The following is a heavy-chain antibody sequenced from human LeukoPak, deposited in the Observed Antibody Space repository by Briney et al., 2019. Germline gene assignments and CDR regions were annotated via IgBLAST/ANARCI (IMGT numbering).Heavy chain of an antibody. CDR3: ARDDGAL. V-gene: IGHV3-66*01. Sequence: GGSLRLSCAASEFTFSSYAMNWVRQAPGKGLEWVSVIYSGGSTYYADSVKGRFTISRDNAKNSLYLQMNSLRDEDTAVYYCARDDGALWGQGTLVTVSS. D-gene: IGHD1-26*01. CDR2: IYSGGST. CDR1: EFTFSSYA. J-gene: IGHJ4*02.